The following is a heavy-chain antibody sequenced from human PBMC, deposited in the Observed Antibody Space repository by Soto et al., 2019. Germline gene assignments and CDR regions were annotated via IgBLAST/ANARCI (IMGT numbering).Heavy chain of an antibody. CDR2: IYYSGST. V-gene: IGHV4-59*01. CDR3: ARGVVVVAATPFPLGSNYYYYYYMDV. Sequence: PSETLSLTCTVSGGSISSYYWSWIRQPPGKGLEWIGYIYYSGSTNYNPSLKSRVTISVDTSKNQFSLKLSSVTAADTAVYYCARGVVVVAATPFPLGSNYYYYYYMDVWGKGTTVTVSS. J-gene: IGHJ6*03. CDR1: GGSISSYY. D-gene: IGHD2-15*01.